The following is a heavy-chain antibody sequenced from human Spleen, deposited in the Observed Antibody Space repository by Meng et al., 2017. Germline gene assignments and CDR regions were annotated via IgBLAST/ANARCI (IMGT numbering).Heavy chain of an antibody. CDR1: GGSFSGYY. CDR3: AREYSSNWYYWGFDY. Sequence: SETLSLTCAVYGGSFSGYYWSWIRQPPGKGLEWIGEINHSGSTNYNPSLKSRVTISVDTSKNQFSLKLSSVTAADTAVYYCAREYSSNWYYWGFDYWGQGTLVTVSS. J-gene: IGHJ4*02. CDR2: INHSGST. V-gene: IGHV4-34*01. D-gene: IGHD6-13*01.